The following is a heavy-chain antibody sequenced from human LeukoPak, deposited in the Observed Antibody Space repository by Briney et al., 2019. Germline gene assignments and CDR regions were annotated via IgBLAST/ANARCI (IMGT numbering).Heavy chain of an antibody. J-gene: IGHJ4*02. V-gene: IGHV1-46*01. CDR3: ARDLDPLAAAGTTSFDY. Sequence: ASVKVSCKASGYTFTKYYIHWVRQAPGQGLEWMGMINPSDGATTYAQRFQGRVIMTRDMSTTTVYMDLRSLRSEDTAVYYCARDLDPLAAAGTTSFDYWGQGTLVTVSS. CDR2: INPSDGAT. D-gene: IGHD6-13*01. CDR1: GYTFTKYY.